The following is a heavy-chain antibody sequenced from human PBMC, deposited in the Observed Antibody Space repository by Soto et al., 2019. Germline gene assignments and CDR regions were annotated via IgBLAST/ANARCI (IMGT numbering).Heavy chain of an antibody. CDR3: ARSYSNYDY. J-gene: IGHJ4*01. Sequence: SETLSLTCTVSGGSFKSGSYSWSWIRQPPGKGLEWIGYVYHTGRTNYNPSLKSRVTISVDTSKNQFSLKLSSVTAADTAVYYCARSYSNYDYWGQGTLVTVSS. D-gene: IGHD4-4*01. CDR2: VYHTGRT. V-gene: IGHV4-61*01. CDR1: GGSFKSGSYS.